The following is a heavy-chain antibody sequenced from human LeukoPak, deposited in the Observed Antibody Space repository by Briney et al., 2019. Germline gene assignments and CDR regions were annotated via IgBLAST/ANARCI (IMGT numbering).Heavy chain of an antibody. J-gene: IGHJ4*02. V-gene: IGHV1-18*04. CDR3: ARESVAEQQLVNDY. D-gene: IGHD6-13*01. CDR1: GYTFTSYG. Sequence: ASVKVSCKASGYTFTSYGISWVRQAPGQGLEWMGWISAYNGNTNYAQKLQGGVTMTTDTSTSTAYMELRSLRSDDTAVYYCARESVAEQQLVNDYWGQGTLVTVSS. CDR2: ISAYNGNT.